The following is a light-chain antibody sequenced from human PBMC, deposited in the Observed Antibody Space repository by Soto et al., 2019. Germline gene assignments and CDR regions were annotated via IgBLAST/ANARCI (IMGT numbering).Light chain of an antibody. Sequence: DIQMTQSPSTLSGSVVDRVTITCRASQSISSWLAWYQQKPGKAPKLLIYDASSLESGVPSRFSGSGSGTEFTLTISSLQPDDFATYYCQQYNSYAWTFGQGTNVDI. CDR2: DAS. J-gene: IGKJ1*01. CDR1: QSISSW. V-gene: IGKV1-5*01. CDR3: QQYNSYAWT.